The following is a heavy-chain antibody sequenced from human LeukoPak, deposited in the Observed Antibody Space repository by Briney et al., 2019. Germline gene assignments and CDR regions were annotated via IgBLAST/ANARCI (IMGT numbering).Heavy chain of an antibody. CDR1: RYTFTGYY. CDR3: ARDQVWAAAGPDAFDI. Sequence: ASVKVSCKASRYTFTGYYIHWVRQAPGQGLEWMGWTNPNSGGTNYAQKFQGRVTMTRDTSISTAYMELSRLRSDDTAVYYCARDQVWAAAGPDAFDIWGQGTMVTVSS. CDR2: TNPNSGGT. V-gene: IGHV1-2*02. D-gene: IGHD6-13*01. J-gene: IGHJ3*02.